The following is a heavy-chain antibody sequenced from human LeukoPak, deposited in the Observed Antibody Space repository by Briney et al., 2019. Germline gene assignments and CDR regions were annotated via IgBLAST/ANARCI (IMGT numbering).Heavy chain of an antibody. CDR1: GGSVSRGSYY. Sequence: SETLSLTCTVSGGSVSRGSYYWSWIQQPPGKGLEWIGYIYYSGSTNYNPSLKSRVTISVDTSKNQFSLKLSSVTAADTAVYYCASTDTAYCGGDCYSGGQGIAFDYWGQGTLVTVSS. V-gene: IGHV4-61*01. CDR3: ASTDTAYCGGDCYSGGQGIAFDY. D-gene: IGHD2-21*02. J-gene: IGHJ4*02. CDR2: IYYSGST.